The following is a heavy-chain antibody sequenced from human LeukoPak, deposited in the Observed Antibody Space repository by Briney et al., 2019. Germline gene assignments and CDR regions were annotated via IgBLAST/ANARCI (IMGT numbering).Heavy chain of an antibody. V-gene: IGHV3-30-3*01. Sequence: SGGSLRLSCAASGFTFSSYAMHWVRQAPGKGLEWVAVISYDGSNKYYADSGKGRFTISRDNSKNTLYLQMNSLRAEDTAVYYCARVALMYSSSPLDYWGQGTLVTVSS. CDR2: ISYDGSNK. J-gene: IGHJ4*02. D-gene: IGHD6-6*01. CDR3: ARVALMYSSSPLDY. CDR1: GFTFSSYA.